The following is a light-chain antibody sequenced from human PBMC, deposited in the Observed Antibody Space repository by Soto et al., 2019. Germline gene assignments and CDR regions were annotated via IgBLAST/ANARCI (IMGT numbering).Light chain of an antibody. CDR1: SIEIKN. Sequence: SYELTQPPSVSVAPGQTASISCGGDSIEIKNVHWYQQRPGQAPVVVVYHDSDRPSGIPERFSGSNSGNSATLTISRVEAGDEADYYCQSYDSSLSGSVFGGGTKLTVL. V-gene: IGLV3-21*02. J-gene: IGLJ2*01. CDR2: HDS. CDR3: QSYDSSLSGSV.